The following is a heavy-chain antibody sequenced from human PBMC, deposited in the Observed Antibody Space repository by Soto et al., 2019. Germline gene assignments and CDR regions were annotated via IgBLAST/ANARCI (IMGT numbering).Heavy chain of an antibody. D-gene: IGHD2-15*01. CDR3: AKDGAEAYFDY. V-gene: IGHV3-30*18. CDR2: ISYDGSNK. J-gene: IGHJ4*02. Sequence: QVQLVESGGGVVQPGRSLRLSCAASGFTFSSYGMHWVRQAPGKGLEWVAVISYDGSNKYYADSVKGRFTISRDNSKNTLYVQMNSLRAEDTAVYYCAKDGAEAYFDYWGQGTLVTVSS. CDR1: GFTFSSYG.